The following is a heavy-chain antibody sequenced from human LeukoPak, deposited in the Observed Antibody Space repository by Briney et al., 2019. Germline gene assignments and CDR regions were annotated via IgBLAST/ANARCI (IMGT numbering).Heavy chain of an antibody. J-gene: IGHJ4*02. CDR1: GYTVTSYY. CDR2: INPSGGST. Sequence: ASVKVSCKASGYTVTSYYIHWVRQAPGQGLEWMGIINPSGGSTTYAQKFQDRVTMTGDTSTSTVYMELSSLRSEDTAVYYCARDLFIATSGEGPGYWGQGTLVTVSS. CDR3: ARDLFIATSGEGPGY. V-gene: IGHV1-46*01. D-gene: IGHD6-13*01.